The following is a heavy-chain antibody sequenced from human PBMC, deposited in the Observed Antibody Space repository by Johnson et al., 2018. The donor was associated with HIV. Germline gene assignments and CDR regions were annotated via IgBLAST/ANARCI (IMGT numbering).Heavy chain of an antibody. J-gene: IGHJ3*02. CDR3: ASTSSGWFYAFDI. CDR2: IWYDGSNK. CDR1: GFTFSSYG. D-gene: IGHD6-19*01. V-gene: IGHV3-33*01. Sequence: QMLLVESGGGVVQPGRSLRLSCAASGFTFSSYGMHWVRQAPGKGLEWVAVIWYDGSNKYYADYVKGRLTISRDNSKNTLYLQMNSLRAEDTAVYYCASTSSGWFYAFDIWGQGTMVTVSS.